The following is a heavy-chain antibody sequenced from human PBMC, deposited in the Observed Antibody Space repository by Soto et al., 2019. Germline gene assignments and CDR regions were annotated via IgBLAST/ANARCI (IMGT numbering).Heavy chain of an antibody. J-gene: IGHJ4*02. CDR2: IYYSGST. CDR1: GGSISSGGYY. Sequence: PSETLSLTCTVSGGSISSGGYYWSWIRQHPGKGLEWIGYIYYSGSTYYNPSLKSRVTISVDTSKNQFSLKLSSVTAADTAVYYCVRLPHSYSSSSSFYYFDYWGQGTLVTVSS. V-gene: IGHV4-31*03. D-gene: IGHD6-6*01. CDR3: VRLPHSYSSSSSFYYFDY.